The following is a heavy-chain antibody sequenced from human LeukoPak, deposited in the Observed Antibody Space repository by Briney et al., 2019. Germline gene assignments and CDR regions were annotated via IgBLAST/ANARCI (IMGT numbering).Heavy chain of an antibody. D-gene: IGHD1-1*01. J-gene: IGHJ4*02. V-gene: IGHV4-39*01. CDR2: IYYSGST. CDR1: GGSISSSSYY. Sequence: PSETLSLTCTVSGGSISSSSYYWGWIRQPPGKGLEWIGSIYYSGSTYYNPSLKSRVTISVDTSKNQFSLKLSSVTAADTAVYYRARLLRNWNDDYWGQGTLVTVSS. CDR3: ARLLRNWNDDY.